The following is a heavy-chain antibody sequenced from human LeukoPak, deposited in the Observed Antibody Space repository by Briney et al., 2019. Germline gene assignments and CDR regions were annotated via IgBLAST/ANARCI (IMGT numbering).Heavy chain of an antibody. CDR3: ARGSWELLLGYYFDY. CDR2: INPNSGGT. J-gene: IGHJ4*02. Sequence: GASVKFSCKASGYTFTGYYMHWVRQAPGQGLEWMGWINPNSGGTNYAQKFQGWVTMTRDTSISTAYMELSRLRSDDTAVYYCARGSWELLLGYYFDYWGQGTLVTVSS. D-gene: IGHD1-26*01. CDR1: GYTFTGYY. V-gene: IGHV1-2*04.